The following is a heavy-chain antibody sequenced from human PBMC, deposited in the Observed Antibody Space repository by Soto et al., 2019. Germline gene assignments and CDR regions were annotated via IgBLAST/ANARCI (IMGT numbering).Heavy chain of an antibody. CDR2: ISGSGGST. J-gene: IGHJ4*02. V-gene: IGHV3-23*01. D-gene: IGHD6-13*01. Sequence: GGSLRLSCAASGFTFSSYAMSWVRQAPGKGLEWVSAISGSGGSTYYADSVKGRFTISRDNSKNTLYLQMNSLRAEDTAVYYCAKDSQVGGSSWYVATRIFDYWGQGTLVTVSS. CDR1: GFTFSSYA. CDR3: AKDSQVGGSSWYVATRIFDY.